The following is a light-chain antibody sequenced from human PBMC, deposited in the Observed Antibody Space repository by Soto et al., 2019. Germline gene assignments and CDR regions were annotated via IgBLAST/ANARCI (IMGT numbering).Light chain of an antibody. CDR1: SSDVGGYDY. J-gene: IGLJ3*02. V-gene: IGLV2-8*01. Sequence: QSVLTQPPSASGSPGQSVTISCTGTSSDVGGYDYVSWYQQHPGKAPKLMISEVSKRPSGVPERFSGSKSGNTASLTVSGLQAEDEADYYCSSYAGNYKLVFGGGTKVTVL. CDR3: SSYAGNYKLV. CDR2: EVS.